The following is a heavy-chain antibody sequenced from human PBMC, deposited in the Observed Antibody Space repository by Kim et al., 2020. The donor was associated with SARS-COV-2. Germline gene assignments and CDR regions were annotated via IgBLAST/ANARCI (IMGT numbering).Heavy chain of an antibody. CDR3: ASLCGYSGYDR. D-gene: IGHD5-12*01. CDR2: I. Sequence: IHSAAAGKGRFTISRDNAKNPRYLQSNSLRAEDTAVYYCASLCGYSGYDRWGQGTLVTVSS. J-gene: IGHJ4*02. V-gene: IGHV3-48*01.